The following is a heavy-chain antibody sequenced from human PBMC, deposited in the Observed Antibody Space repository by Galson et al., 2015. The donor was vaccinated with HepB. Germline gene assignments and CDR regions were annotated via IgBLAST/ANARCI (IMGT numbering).Heavy chain of an antibody. Sequence: SLRLSCAGSGFIFKDYALTWVRQAPGKGLQWVSGISGDTYGKYYTDSVKGRFTISRDNSNNRLYLQMTNTRADDTATYYCAKGRGWYTGFDSWGQGALVTVSS. CDR3: AKGRGWYTGFDS. V-gene: IGHV3-23*01. J-gene: IGHJ4*02. D-gene: IGHD2-2*02. CDR2: ISGDTYGK. CDR1: GFIFKDYA.